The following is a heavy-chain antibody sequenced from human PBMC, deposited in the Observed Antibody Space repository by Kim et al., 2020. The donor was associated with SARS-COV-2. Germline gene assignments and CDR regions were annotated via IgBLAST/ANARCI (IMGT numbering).Heavy chain of an antibody. Sequence: SETLSLTCAVSGGSISSSNWWSWVRQPPGKGLEWIGEIYHSGSTNYNPSLKSRVTISVDKSKNQFSLKLSSVTAADTAVYYCARVGYYYDSSGYYKRYYFDYWGQGTLVTVSS. V-gene: IGHV4-4*02. CDR3: ARVGYYYDSSGYYKRYYFDY. CDR1: GGSISSSNW. D-gene: IGHD3-22*01. J-gene: IGHJ4*02. CDR2: IYHSGST.